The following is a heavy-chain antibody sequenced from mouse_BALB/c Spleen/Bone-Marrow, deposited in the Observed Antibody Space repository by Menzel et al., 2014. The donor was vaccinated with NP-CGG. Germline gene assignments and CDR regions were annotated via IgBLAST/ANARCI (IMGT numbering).Heavy chain of an antibody. CDR3: ARREYGNGGFAY. D-gene: IGHD2-10*02. J-gene: IGHJ3*01. CDR1: GYTFTDYY. Sequence: QVQLQQSGAELARPGASVKLSCKASGYTFTDYYINWVKQRTGQGLEWIGEIYPGSGNTYYNEKFKGKATLTADKSSSPAYMQLSSLTSEDSAVDFCARREYGNGGFAYWGQGTLVTVSA. V-gene: IGHV1-77*01. CDR2: IYPGSGNT.